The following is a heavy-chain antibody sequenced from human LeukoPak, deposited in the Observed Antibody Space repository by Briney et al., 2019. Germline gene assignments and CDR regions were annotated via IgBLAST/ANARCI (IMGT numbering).Heavy chain of an antibody. CDR1: GGSFSGYY. D-gene: IGHD3-22*01. CDR3: ARDGRYYYNSTGYYDFDY. CDR2: INHSGST. Sequence: SETLSLACAVYGGSFSGYYWSWIRQPPGKGLEWIGEINHSGSTNYNPSLKSRVTISVDTSKNQFSLKLSSVTAADTAVYYCARDGRYYYNSTGYYDFDYWGQGTLVTVSS. V-gene: IGHV4-34*01. J-gene: IGHJ4*02.